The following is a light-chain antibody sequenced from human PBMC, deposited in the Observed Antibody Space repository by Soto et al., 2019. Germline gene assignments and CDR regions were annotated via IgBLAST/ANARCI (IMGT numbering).Light chain of an antibody. Sequence: DIQMTQSPSTLSASVGDRVTFTCRASQSIGNWLAWYQQKPGKAHKLLIYKASNLESGVPSRFSGSGSGTEFTLTISNLQPDDFATYYCQHYNNYSGFGQGTKLEIK. J-gene: IGKJ2*03. CDR3: QHYNNYSG. CDR1: QSIGNW. V-gene: IGKV1-5*03. CDR2: KAS.